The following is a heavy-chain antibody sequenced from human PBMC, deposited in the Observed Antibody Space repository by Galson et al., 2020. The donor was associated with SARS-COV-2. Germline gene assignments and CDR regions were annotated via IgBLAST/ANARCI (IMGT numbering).Heavy chain of an antibody. CDR3: AKGGYSRGWSLLSFDY. CDR1: GFAFSSYG. CDR2: ITSSEST. D-gene: IGHD6-19*01. V-gene: IGHV3-23*01. Sequence: GESLKISCTASGFAFSSYGMTWVRQAPGKGLEWVSTITSSESTYYAESVKGRFTISRDNSKNTVYLQMNSLRADDTAVYYCAKGGYSRGWSLLSFDYWGQGTLVTVSS. J-gene: IGHJ4*02.